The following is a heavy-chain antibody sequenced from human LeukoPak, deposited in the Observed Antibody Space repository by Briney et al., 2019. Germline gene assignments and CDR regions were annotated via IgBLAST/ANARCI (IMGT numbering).Heavy chain of an antibody. CDR2: INHSGST. CDR1: GGSFSGYY. J-gene: IGHJ6*03. Sequence: SETLSLTFAVYGGSFSGYYWSWIRQPPGKGLEWIGEINHSGSTNYNPSLESRVTISVDTSKNQFSLKLSSVTAADTAVYYCARADDFWSGYYRNYYYYYMDVWGKGTTVTVSS. CDR3: ARADDFWSGYYRNYYYYYMDV. V-gene: IGHV4-34*01. D-gene: IGHD3-3*01.